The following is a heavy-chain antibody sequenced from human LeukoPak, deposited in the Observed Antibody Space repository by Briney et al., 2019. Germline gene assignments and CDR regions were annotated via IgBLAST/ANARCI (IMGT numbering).Heavy chain of an antibody. CDR3: AKANGAIFGVAGYFDY. J-gene: IGHJ4*02. V-gene: IGHV3-23*01. D-gene: IGHD3-3*02. CDR1: GFYFANYA. Sequence: GGSLRLSCAASGFYFANYAMSWVRQAPGKGLEWVSATVGGGSPNTYHADSVKGRFTISRDNSKNTLFLQMNSLRAEDTAVYYCAKANGAIFGVAGYFDYWGQGTLVTVSS. CDR2: TVGGGSPNT.